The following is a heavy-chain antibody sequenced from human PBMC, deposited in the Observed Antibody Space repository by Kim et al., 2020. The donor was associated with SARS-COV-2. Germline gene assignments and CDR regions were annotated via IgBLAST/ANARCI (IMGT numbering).Heavy chain of an antibody. J-gene: IGHJ1*01. CDR3: ARGGFQH. CDR2: TSGST. V-gene: IGHV4-4*07. Sequence: TSGSTNYNPSLKSRVTMSVDTSKNQLSLKLSSVTAADTAVYYCARGGFQHWGQGTLVTVSS.